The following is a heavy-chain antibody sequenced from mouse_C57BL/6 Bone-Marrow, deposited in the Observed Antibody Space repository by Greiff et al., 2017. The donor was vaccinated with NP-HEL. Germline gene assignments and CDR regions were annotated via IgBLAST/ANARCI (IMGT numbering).Heavy chain of an antibody. V-gene: IGHV1-76*01. CDR1: GYTFTDYY. CDR2: IYPGSGNT. D-gene: IGHD3-2*02. Sequence: VQLQQSGAELVRPGASVKLSCKASGYTFTDYYINWVKQRPGQGLEWIARIYPGSGNTYYNEKFKGKATLTAEKSSSTAYMQLSSLTSEDSAVYFCARGRAAQAPYAMDYWGQGTSVTVSS. J-gene: IGHJ4*01. CDR3: ARGRAAQAPYAMDY.